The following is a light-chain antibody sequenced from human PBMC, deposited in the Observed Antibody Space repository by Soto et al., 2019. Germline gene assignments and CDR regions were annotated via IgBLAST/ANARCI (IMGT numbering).Light chain of an antibody. J-gene: IGLJ2*01. CDR2: EVT. CDR3: NSYAGSNNVI. V-gene: IGLV2-8*01. CDR1: SSDVGGYNY. Sequence: QSVLTQPPSASGSPGQSVTISCTGTSSDVGGYNYVSWFQQHPGKAPKLIIYEVTKRPSGVPDRFSGSKSGNTASLTVSGLQGEDEADYYCNSYAGSNNVIFGGGTKVTLL.